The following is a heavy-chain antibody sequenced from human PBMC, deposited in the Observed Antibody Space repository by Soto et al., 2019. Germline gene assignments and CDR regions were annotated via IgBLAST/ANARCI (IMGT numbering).Heavy chain of an antibody. V-gene: IGHV4-59*01. CDR1: GASISSYY. Sequence: QVQLQESGPGLVKPSETLSLTCTVSGASISSYYWSWIRQPPGKGLEWIGSIYYSGSTNYNPSLQSRVIISLDTSIKHFSLSLSSVTAADTAVYYCARGRLGILEYWGLGTLVTVSS. D-gene: IGHD3-9*01. CDR2: IYYSGST. CDR3: ARGRLGILEY. J-gene: IGHJ4*02.